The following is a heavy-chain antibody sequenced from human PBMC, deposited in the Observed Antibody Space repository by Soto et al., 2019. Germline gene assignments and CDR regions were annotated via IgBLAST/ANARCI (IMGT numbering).Heavy chain of an antibody. CDR2: ISAYNGNT. Sequence: ASVKVSCKASGYTFTSYGISWVRQAPGQGLEWMGWISAYNGNTNYAQKLQGRVTMTTDTSTSTAYMELRSLRSDDTAVYYCARDSEAAGIYYCGMDVWGQGTTVTVSS. CDR3: ARDSEAAGIYYCGMDV. CDR1: GYTFTSYG. D-gene: IGHD6-13*01. V-gene: IGHV1-18*04. J-gene: IGHJ6*02.